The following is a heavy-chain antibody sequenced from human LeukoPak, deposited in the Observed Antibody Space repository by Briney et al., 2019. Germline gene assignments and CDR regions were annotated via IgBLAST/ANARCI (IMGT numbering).Heavy chain of an antibody. CDR2: IISSGSTI. CDR3: ARARLRFLECPEGY. Sequence: GGSLRLSCAASGFTFSDYYMSWIRQAPGKGLEWVSYIISSGSTIYYADSVKGRFTISRDNSKNTLYLQMNSLRAEDTAVYYCARARLRFLECPEGYWGQGTLVTVSS. D-gene: IGHD3-3*01. V-gene: IGHV3-11*01. CDR1: GFTFSDYY. J-gene: IGHJ4*02.